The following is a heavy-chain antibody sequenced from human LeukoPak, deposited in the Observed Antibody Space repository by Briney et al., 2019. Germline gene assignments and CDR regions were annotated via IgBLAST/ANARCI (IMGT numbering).Heavy chain of an antibody. CDR2: ISQTGRIE. CDR3: ARDRAVALPTYYYYMDV. J-gene: IGHJ6*03. Sequence: PGGSLRLSCAASGFTFTTYVIHWFRQAPGKGLEWVAVISQTGRIETYADSVQGRFTVSRDNSNNMAYLQMNSLKTEDTAVYYCARDRAVALPTYYYYMDVWGKGTTVTVSS. V-gene: IGHV3-30*04. D-gene: IGHD2-15*01. CDR1: GFTFTTYV.